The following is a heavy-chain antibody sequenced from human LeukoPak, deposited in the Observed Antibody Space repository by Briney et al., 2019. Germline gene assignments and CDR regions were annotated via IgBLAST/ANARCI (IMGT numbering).Heavy chain of an antibody. CDR2: ISGSGTST. Sequence: GGSLRLSCAASGFTFSSYSMNWVRQAPGKGLEWVSLISGSGTSTYYADSVRGRFTFSRDNSKNTLYLQMNSLRAEDTAVYYCAKATDSSGRQSDYWGQGTLVTVSS. V-gene: IGHV3-23*01. D-gene: IGHD3-22*01. J-gene: IGHJ4*02. CDR3: AKATDSSGRQSDY. CDR1: GFTFSSYS.